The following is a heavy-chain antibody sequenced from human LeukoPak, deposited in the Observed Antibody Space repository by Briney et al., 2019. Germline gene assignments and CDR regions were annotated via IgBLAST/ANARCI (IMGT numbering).Heavy chain of an antibody. Sequence: SETLSLTCAFYGGSFSGYYWSWIRQPPGKGLEWIGEINHSGSTNYNPSLKSRVTISVDTSKNQFSLKLSSVTAADTAVYYCARYDGGYYYTPDYWGQGTLVTVSS. V-gene: IGHV4-34*01. CDR3: ARYDGGYYYTPDY. CDR2: INHSGST. CDR1: GGSFSGYY. J-gene: IGHJ4*02. D-gene: IGHD3-22*01.